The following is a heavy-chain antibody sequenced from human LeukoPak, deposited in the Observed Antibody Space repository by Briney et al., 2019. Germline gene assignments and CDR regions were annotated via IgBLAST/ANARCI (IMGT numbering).Heavy chain of an antibody. CDR1: GFTFSSYS. D-gene: IGHD6-13*01. Sequence: GGSLRLSCAASGFTFSSYSMNWVRQAPGKGLEWVSSISSSSSYIYYADSVKGRFTIPRDNAKNSLYLQMKSLRAEDTAVYYCARDKILAAANDYWGQGTLVTVSS. CDR3: ARDKILAAANDY. J-gene: IGHJ4*02. CDR2: ISSSSSYI. V-gene: IGHV3-21*01.